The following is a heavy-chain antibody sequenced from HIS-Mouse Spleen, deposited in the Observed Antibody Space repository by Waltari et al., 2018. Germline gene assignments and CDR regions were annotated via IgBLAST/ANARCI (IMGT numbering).Heavy chain of an antibody. V-gene: IGHV3-30*18. Sequence: QVQLVESGGGVVQPGRSLRLSCAADGFTCSSYGMHRVRQAPGKGRDWVAVISYDGSNKYYADSVKGRFTISRDNSKNTLYLQMNSLRAEDTAVYYCAKLVGVAARPGYFDYWGQGTLVTVSS. J-gene: IGHJ4*02. CDR3: AKLVGVAARPGYFDY. CDR1: GFTCSSYG. D-gene: IGHD6-6*01. CDR2: ISYDGSNK.